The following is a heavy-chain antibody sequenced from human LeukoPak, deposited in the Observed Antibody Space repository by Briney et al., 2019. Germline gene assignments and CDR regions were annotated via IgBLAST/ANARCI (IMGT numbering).Heavy chain of an antibody. D-gene: IGHD1-26*01. Sequence: GGSLRLSCAASGFTFSSYEMNWVRQAPGKGLEWVSYVTSSSSTIYYADSVKGRFTISRDNAQNSLYLQMNNLSDEDTAVYFCARVTPGAVNFDYWGQGTLVTVSS. CDR1: GFTFSSYE. CDR3: ARVTPGAVNFDY. J-gene: IGHJ4*02. V-gene: IGHV3-48*02. CDR2: VTSSSSTI.